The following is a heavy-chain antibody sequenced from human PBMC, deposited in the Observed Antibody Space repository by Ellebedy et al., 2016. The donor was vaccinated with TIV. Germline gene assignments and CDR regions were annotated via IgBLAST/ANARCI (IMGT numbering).Heavy chain of an antibody. V-gene: IGHV3-23*01. CDR3: AKKVGVEVAGAGDWFFDL. CDR1: GFTYTTYA. D-gene: IGHD6-19*01. J-gene: IGHJ2*01. CDR2: FNGHYDRT. Sequence: PGGSLRLSCVVSGFTYTTYALSWVRQAPGKGLEWVASFNGHYDRTFHADSVKGRFTVSRDIPTNTLFLQMNGLRPEDTATYYCAKKVGVEVAGAGDWFFDLWGRGTLVTVSS.